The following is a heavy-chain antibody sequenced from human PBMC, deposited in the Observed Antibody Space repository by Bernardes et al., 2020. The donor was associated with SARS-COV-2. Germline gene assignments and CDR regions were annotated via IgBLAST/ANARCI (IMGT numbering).Heavy chain of an antibody. D-gene: IGHD6-19*01. J-gene: IGHJ4*02. CDR1: SGSVSSSNYF. CDR2: ISYSGST. V-gene: IGHV4-61*01. Sequence: SETLSLTCTLSSGSVSSSNYFWSWIRQPPGMGLEWIGHISYSGSTNYNPSLKSRVTISKDTSKNQFSLKLSSVTAADTAVYYCARGKSIAVAGYFDCWGQGTLVTVSS. CDR3: ARGKSIAVAGYFDC.